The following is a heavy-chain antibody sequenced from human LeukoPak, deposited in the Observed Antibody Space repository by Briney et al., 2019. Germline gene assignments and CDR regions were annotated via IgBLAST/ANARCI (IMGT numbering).Heavy chain of an antibody. CDR1: GYTFTSYG. Sequence: ASVKVSCKASGYTFTSYGISWVRQAPGQGLEWMGWISAYNGNTNYARKLQGRVTMTTDTSTSTAYMELRSLRSDDTAVYYCVRDPSGYYYGSGTLIPRSLDYWGQGTLVTVSS. J-gene: IGHJ4*02. V-gene: IGHV1-18*01. D-gene: IGHD3-10*01. CDR2: ISAYNGNT. CDR3: VRDPSGYYYGSGTLIPRSLDY.